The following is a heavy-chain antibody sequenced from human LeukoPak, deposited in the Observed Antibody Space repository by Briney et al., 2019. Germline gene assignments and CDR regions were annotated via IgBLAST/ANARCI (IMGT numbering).Heavy chain of an antibody. Sequence: PGGSLRLSCAASGFTFSSYAMTWVRQAPGKGLEWVSSISSSSSTIYYADSVKGRFTISRDNAKNSLYLQMNSLRAEDTAVYYCARARWSHFDYWGQGTLVTVSS. CDR2: ISSSSSTI. CDR1: GFTFSSYA. CDR3: ARARWSHFDY. D-gene: IGHD2-8*01. J-gene: IGHJ4*02. V-gene: IGHV3-48*01.